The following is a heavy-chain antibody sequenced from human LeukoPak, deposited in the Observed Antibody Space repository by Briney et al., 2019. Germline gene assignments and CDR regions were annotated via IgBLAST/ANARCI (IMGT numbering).Heavy chain of an antibody. Sequence: GGSLRLSCAASGFTFSNYAMHWVRQAPGKGLEWVAVISYDGSNKYYADSVKGRFTISRDNSKNTLYLQMNSLRAEDTAVYYCARQWELLYWGQGTLVTVSS. CDR2: ISYDGSNK. CDR3: ARQWELLY. J-gene: IGHJ4*02. V-gene: IGHV3-30-3*01. D-gene: IGHD1-26*01. CDR1: GFTFSNYA.